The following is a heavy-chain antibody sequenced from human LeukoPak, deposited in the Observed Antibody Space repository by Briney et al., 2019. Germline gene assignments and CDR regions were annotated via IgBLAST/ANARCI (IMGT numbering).Heavy chain of an antibody. D-gene: IGHD5-12*01. CDR1: GYMFNIYG. CDR3: ARSPPSTGYDRFDT. V-gene: IGHV1-18*01. CDR2: ISAFNGNT. Sequence: GASVKVSCKASGYMFNIYGISWVRQPPGQGLEWMGWISAFNGNTNYARNFQDRVTMTTDTSTSTAYMELTSLRSDDTAVYYCARSPPSTGYDRFDTWGQGTLVTVSS. J-gene: IGHJ4*02.